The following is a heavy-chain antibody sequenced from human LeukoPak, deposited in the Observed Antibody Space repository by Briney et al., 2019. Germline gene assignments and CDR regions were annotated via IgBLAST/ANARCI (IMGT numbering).Heavy chain of an antibody. D-gene: IGHD3-16*01. J-gene: IGHJ6*02. CDR1: GGSFSGYY. V-gene: IGHV4-34*01. CDR2: INHSGST. CDR3: ARGRRSGDYYYYYGMDV. Sequence: SETLSLTCAVYGGSFSGYYWSWIRQPPGKGLECIGEINHSGSTNYNPSLKSRVTISVDTSKNQFSLKLSSVTAADTAVYYCARGRRSGDYYYYYGMDVWGQGTTVTVSS.